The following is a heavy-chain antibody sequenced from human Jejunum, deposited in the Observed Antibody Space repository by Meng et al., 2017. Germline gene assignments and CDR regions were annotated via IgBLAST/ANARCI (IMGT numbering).Heavy chain of an antibody. CDR3: AHSSSSSSFGFDY. D-gene: IGHD6-6*01. CDR1: GGSVSSAAYY. J-gene: IGHJ4*02. V-gene: IGHV4-61*08. CDR2: IYYSGGT. Sequence: QVPVRESGPGLVRPSGPLSLTCTVAGGSVSSAAYYWNWIRQPPGKGLEWIGYIYYSGGTTYSPSLNSRVTISIDTAKNQVSLKVSAVTAADTAVYYCAHSSSSSSFGFDYWGQGTLVTVSS.